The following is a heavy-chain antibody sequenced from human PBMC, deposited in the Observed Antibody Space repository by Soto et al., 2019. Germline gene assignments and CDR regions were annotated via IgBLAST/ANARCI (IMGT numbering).Heavy chain of an antibody. V-gene: IGHV3-23*01. CDR3: ARDGDGDLYCYYMDV. J-gene: IGHJ6*03. D-gene: IGHD4-17*01. CDR1: GFTFSSYA. Sequence: RLSCAASGFTFSSYAMSWVRQAPGKGLEWVSAISGSGGSTYYADSVKGRFTISRDNSKNTLYLQMNSLRAEDTAVYYCARDGDGDLYCYYMDVWGKGTTVTVSS. CDR2: ISGSGGST.